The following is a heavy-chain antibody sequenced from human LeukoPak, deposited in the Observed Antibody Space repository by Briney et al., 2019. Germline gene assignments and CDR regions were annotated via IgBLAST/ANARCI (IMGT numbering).Heavy chain of an antibody. CDR3: ARDRPLPPTYYYDSSGFLLGEVCAFDI. CDR1: GFTFSSYW. J-gene: IGHJ3*02. V-gene: IGHV3-7*01. Sequence: GGSLRLSCAASGFTFSSYWMSRVRQAPGKGLEWVANIKQDGSEKYYVDSVKGRFTISRDNAKNSLYLQMNSLRAEDTAVYYCARDRPLPPTYYYDSSGFLLGEVCAFDIWGQGTMVTVSS. D-gene: IGHD3-22*01. CDR2: IKQDGSEK.